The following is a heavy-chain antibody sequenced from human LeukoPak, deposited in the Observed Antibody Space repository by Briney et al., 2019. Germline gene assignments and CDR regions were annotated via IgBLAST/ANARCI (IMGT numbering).Heavy chain of an antibody. CDR1: GFTFSSYA. Sequence: GGSLRLSCAASGFTFSSYAMHWVRQAPGKGLEYVSAISSNGGSTYYANSVKGRFTISRDNSKNTLYLQMGSLRAEDMAVYYCARRSGYYGSGRKYYYYMDVWGKGTTVIISS. J-gene: IGHJ6*03. CDR3: ARRSGYYGSGRKYYYYMDV. D-gene: IGHD3-10*01. V-gene: IGHV3-64*01. CDR2: ISSNGGST.